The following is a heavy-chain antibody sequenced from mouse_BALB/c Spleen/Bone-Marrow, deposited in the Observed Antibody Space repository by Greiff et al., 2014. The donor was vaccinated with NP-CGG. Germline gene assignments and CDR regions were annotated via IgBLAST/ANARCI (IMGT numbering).Heavy chain of an antibody. CDR1: GITFSSFG. J-gene: IGHJ4*01. CDR2: ISSGSSTI. V-gene: IGHV5-17*02. Sequence: EVQLVESGGGLVQPGGSRKLSCAASGITFSSFGMHWVRQAPEKGLEWVAYISSGSSTIYYADTVKGRFTTSRDNPKNTLFLQMTSLRSEDTAMYYCARDYGYAMDYWGQGTSVTVSS. D-gene: IGHD1-1*01. CDR3: ARDYGYAMDY.